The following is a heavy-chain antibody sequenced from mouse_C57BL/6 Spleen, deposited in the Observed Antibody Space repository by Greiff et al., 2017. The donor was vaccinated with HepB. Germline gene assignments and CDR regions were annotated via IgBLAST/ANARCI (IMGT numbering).Heavy chain of an antibody. CDR1: GYSITSGYY. CDR3: ARNYAMDY. CDR2: ISYDGSN. J-gene: IGHJ4*01. V-gene: IGHV3-6*01. Sequence: VQLKESGPGLVKPSQSLSLTYSVTGYSITSGYYWNWIRQFPGNKLEWMGYISYDGSNNYNPSLKNRISITRDTSKNQFFLKLNSVTTEDTATYYCARNYAMDYWGQGTSVTVSS.